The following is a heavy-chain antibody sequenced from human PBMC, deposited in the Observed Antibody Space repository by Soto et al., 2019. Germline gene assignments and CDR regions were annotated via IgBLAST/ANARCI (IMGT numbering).Heavy chain of an antibody. J-gene: IGHJ6*04. D-gene: IGHD3-3*01. Sequence: SQTLSLTCAISGDSVSSNSAAWNWIRQSPSRGLEWLGRTYYRSKWYNDYAVSVKSRITINPDTSKNQFSLQLNSVTPEDTAVYYCARGLYDFWSGYSDQTMGVWGKGTTVTVSS. V-gene: IGHV6-1*01. CDR1: GDSVSSNSAA. CDR2: TYYRSKWYN. CDR3: ARGLYDFWSGYSDQTMGV.